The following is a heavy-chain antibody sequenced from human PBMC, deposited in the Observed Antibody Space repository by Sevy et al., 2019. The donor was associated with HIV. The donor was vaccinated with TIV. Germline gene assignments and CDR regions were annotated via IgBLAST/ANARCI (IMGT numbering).Heavy chain of an antibody. V-gene: IGHV3-7*01. CDR2: IKQDGSER. Sequence: GGSLRLSCAASGFTFSSYWMSWVRQAPGKGLEWVANIKQDGSERYYVDSVKGRFTISIDNTKNSLYLQMDSLRVEDTAEYYCVRGGQRFDYWGQGTLVTVSS. CDR1: GFTFSSYW. CDR3: VRGGQRFDY. D-gene: IGHD6-25*01. J-gene: IGHJ4*02.